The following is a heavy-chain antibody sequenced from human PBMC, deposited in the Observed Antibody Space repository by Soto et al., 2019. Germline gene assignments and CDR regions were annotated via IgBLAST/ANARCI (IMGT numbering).Heavy chain of an antibody. Sequence: QVQVVQSGDEVKKPGASVKVSCKASGYTFTNYGFSWVRQAPGQGLEWMGWISAYNGNTKNAEKFQVRVTMTTATSTSTAHIEVRSLRSAELAVCYCAREGPALYYYYGRGVWGQGTAVTVSS. V-gene: IGHV1-18*03. CDR3: AREGPALYYYYGRGV. D-gene: IGHD6-25*01. CDR2: ISAYNGNT. CDR1: GYTFTNYG. J-gene: IGHJ6*02.